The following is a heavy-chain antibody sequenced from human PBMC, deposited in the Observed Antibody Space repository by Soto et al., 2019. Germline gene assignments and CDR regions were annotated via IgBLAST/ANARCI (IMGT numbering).Heavy chain of an antibody. D-gene: IGHD2-2*01. CDR2: ISYPGRT. V-gene: IGHV4-59*08. Sequence: PSETLSLTWTVGGGSISGDYWSGSRQPPGEGLEGSGYISYPGRTNHNPYLRSRVTISVDTSKNQFSLKLSSVTAADTAVYYCARGADYCSKRSSCFDGYYYYMDAWGKGMTVNVSS. CDR1: GGSISGDY. J-gene: IGHJ6*03. CDR3: ARGADYCSKRSSCFDGYYYYMDA.